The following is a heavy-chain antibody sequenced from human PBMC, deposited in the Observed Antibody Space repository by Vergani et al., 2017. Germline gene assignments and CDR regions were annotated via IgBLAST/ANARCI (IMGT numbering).Heavy chain of an antibody. CDR2: IYPGDSDT. J-gene: IGHJ3*02. CDR3: ARGYYDILTGYFGDAFDI. Sequence: EVQLVQSGAEVKKPGESLKISCKGSGYSFTSYWIGWVRQMPGKGLEWMGIIYPGDSDTRYSPSFQGKVTISADKSISTAYLQWSSLKASDSAMYYCARGYYDILTGYFGDAFDIWGQGTMVTVSS. D-gene: IGHD3-9*01. V-gene: IGHV5-51*03. CDR1: GYSFTSYW.